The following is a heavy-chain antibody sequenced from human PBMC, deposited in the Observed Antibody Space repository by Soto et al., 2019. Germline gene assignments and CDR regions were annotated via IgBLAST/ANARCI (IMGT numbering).Heavy chain of an antibody. V-gene: IGHV1-2*04. D-gene: IGHD3-22*01. CDR1: GYTFTGYY. J-gene: IGHJ3*02. CDR2: INPNSGGT. CDR3: ARTTYYYDSSGYYYVYLGAFDI. Sequence: GASVKVSCKASGYTFTGYYMHWVRQAPGQGLEWMGWINPNSGGTNYAQKFQGWVTMTRDTSISTAYMELSRLRSDDTAVYYCARTTYYYDSSGYYYVYLGAFDIWGQGTMVTVSS.